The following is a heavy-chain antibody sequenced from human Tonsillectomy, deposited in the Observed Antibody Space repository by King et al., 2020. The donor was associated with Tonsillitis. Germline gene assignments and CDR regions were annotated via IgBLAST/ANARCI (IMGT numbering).Heavy chain of an antibody. J-gene: IGHJ4*02. CDR3: AGAYYFGSGSYYKRSFDD. Sequence: VQLVQSGAEVKKPGSSVKVSCKASGGTFSSYVISWVRQAPGHGLEWMGGIIPIIGIANYAQKFQGRVTITADKSTSTAYMGLSSLRSEDTAVYYCAGAYYFGSGSYYKRSFDDGGQGTLVTVSS. V-gene: IGHV1-69*10. CDR1: GGTFSSYV. CDR2: IIPIIGIA. D-gene: IGHD3-10*01.